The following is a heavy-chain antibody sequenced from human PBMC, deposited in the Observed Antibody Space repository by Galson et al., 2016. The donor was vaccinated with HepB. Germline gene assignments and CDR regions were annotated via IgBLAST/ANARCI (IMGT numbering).Heavy chain of an antibody. V-gene: IGHV3-11*01. CDR1: GFKFNGHF. J-gene: IGHJ6*02. CDR2: ISVGGDK. CDR3: ARDETGDYYYGLDV. Sequence: SLRLSCAASGFKFNGHFMNWIRQAPGRGLEWVSSISVGGDKFYAYSVRGRFTVSRDNAENSVHLQMNSLRAEDTAVYYCARDETGDYYYGLDVWGRGTTVTVAS.